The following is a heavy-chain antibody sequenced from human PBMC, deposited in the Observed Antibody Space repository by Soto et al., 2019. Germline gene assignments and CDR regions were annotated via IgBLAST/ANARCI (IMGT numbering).Heavy chain of an antibody. Sequence: QVQLVESGGGVVQPGRSLRLSCAASGFTFSSYGMHWVRQAPGKGLEWVAVIWYDGSNKYYADSVKGRFTISRDNSKNTLYLQMNSLRAEDTAVYYWARDRIAAGGDYWGQGTLVTVSS. CDR2: IWYDGSNK. V-gene: IGHV3-33*01. D-gene: IGHD6-25*01. CDR1: GFTFSSYG. CDR3: ARDRIAAGGDY. J-gene: IGHJ4*02.